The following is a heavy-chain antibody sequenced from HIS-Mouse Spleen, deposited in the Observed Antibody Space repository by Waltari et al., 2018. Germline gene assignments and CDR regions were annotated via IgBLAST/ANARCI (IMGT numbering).Heavy chain of an antibody. CDR3: ARDYGDNWFDP. CDR2: IYYSGST. CDR1: GGSISSSSYY. Sequence: QLQLQESGPGLVKPSETLSLTCTNSGGSISSSSYYWGWIRQPPGKVLEWIGSIYYSGSTYYNPSLKSRVTISVDTSKNQFSLKLSSVTAADTAVYYCARDYGDNWFDPWGQGTLVTVSS. D-gene: IGHD4-17*01. J-gene: IGHJ5*02. V-gene: IGHV4-39*07.